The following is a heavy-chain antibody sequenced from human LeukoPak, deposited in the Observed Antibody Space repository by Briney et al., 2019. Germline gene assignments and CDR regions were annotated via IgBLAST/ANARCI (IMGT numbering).Heavy chain of an antibody. CDR1: GGPIYSYY. Sequence: PSETLSLTCTVSGGPIYSYYWSWIRQTAGKGLEWIGRLYPGVSPNYNPSLKSRVTMSVDTSKKQFALKLNTVTAADTAVYYCARLRFYDSTGYSTGHYMDVWGKGTTVTVSS. V-gene: IGHV4-4*07. CDR3: ARLRFYDSTGYSTGHYMDV. D-gene: IGHD3-22*01. J-gene: IGHJ6*03. CDR2: LYPGVSP.